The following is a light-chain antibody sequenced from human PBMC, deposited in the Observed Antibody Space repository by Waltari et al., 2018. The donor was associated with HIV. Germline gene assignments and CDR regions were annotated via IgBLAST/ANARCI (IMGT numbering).Light chain of an antibody. J-gene: IGLJ2*01. Sequence: QSALTQPPSASGSPGQSVTIPCPGTSSDVGGYKYVSWYQQHPGKAPKLMIYEVNKRPSGVPDRFFGSKSGNTASLTVSGLQAEDEADYYCSSYADNNSVLFGGGTKVTVL. V-gene: IGLV2-8*01. CDR2: EVN. CDR3: SSYADNNSVL. CDR1: SSDVGGYKY.